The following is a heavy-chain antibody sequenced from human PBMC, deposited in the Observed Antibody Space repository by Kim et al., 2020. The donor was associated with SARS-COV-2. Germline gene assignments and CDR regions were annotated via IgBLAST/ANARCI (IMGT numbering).Heavy chain of an antibody. CDR3: ARLSGGQQLVKV. V-gene: IGHV5-10-1*01. J-gene: IGHJ6*02. Sequence: NHGPSFQGHVTISADKSISTAYLQWSSLKASDTAMYYCARLSGGQQLVKVWGQGTTVTVSS. D-gene: IGHD6-13*01.